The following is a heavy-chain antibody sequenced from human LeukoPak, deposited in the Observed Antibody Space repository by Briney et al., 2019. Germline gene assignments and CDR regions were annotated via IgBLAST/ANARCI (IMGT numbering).Heavy chain of an antibody. J-gene: IGHJ4*02. CDR3: ARRMASPYYYDSSGYYSE. V-gene: IGHV1-18*01. CDR2: ISAYNGNT. CDR1: GGTFSSYA. Sequence: GSSVKVSCKASGGTFSSYAISWVRQAPGQGLEWMGWISAYNGNTNYAQKLQGRVTMTTDTSTSTAYMELRSLRSDDTAVYYCARRMASPYYYDSSGYYSEWGQGTLVTVSS. D-gene: IGHD3-22*01.